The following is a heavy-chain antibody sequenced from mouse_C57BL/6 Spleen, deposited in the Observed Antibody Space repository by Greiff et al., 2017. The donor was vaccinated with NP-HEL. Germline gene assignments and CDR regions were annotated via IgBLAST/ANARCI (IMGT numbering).Heavy chain of an antibody. Sequence: VQLQQSGAELVKPGASVKLSCTASGFNIKDYYMHWVKQRTEQGLEWIGRIDPEDGDTKYAPKFQGKATITADTSSNTAYLQLSSLTSEDTAVYYCARSLSYWYFDVWGTGTTVTVSS. CDR1: GFNIKDYY. CDR3: ARSLSYWYFDV. J-gene: IGHJ1*03. CDR2: IDPEDGDT. V-gene: IGHV14-2*01.